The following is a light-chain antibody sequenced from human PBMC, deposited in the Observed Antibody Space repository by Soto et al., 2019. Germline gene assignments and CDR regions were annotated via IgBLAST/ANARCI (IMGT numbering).Light chain of an antibody. V-gene: IGLV2-14*01. CDR3: SSYTITPPLV. CDR1: SSGVGGYNF. Sequence: HSVLAQPSSVSGAPGQSITISCTETSSGVGGYNFVSWYQQHPGKAPILMISEVSNRPSGVSNRFSGSKSGNTASLTISGLQTEDEADYYCSSYTITPPLVFGSGTKVTGL. CDR2: EVS. J-gene: IGLJ1*01.